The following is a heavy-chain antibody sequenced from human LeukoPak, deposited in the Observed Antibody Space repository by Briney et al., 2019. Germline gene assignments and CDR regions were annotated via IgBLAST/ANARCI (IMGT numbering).Heavy chain of an antibody. V-gene: IGHV3-30*04. CDR3: ARGGVVVIHDAFDI. CDR1: GFTFSSYA. CDR2: ISYDGSNK. Sequence: GGSLRLSCAASGFTFSSYAMHWVRQAPGKGLEWVAVISYDGSNKYYADSVKGRFTISRDNSKNTLYLQMNCLRAEDTAVYYCARGGVVVIHDAFDIWGQGTMVTVSS. J-gene: IGHJ3*02. D-gene: IGHD3-22*01.